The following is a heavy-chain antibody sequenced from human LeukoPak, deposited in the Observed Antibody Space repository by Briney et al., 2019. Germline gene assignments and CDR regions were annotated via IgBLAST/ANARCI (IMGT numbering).Heavy chain of an antibody. Sequence: GGSLRLSCAASGFTFSDYYMSWIRQAPGKGLEWVSYISSSGSTIYYVDSVKGRFTISRDNAKNSLYLQMNSLRAEDTAVYYCARVVAVVVAATPDWYFDLWGRGTLVTVSS. CDR3: ARVVAVVVAATPDWYFDL. V-gene: IGHV3-11*01. CDR2: ISSSGSTI. J-gene: IGHJ2*01. D-gene: IGHD2-15*01. CDR1: GFTFSDYY.